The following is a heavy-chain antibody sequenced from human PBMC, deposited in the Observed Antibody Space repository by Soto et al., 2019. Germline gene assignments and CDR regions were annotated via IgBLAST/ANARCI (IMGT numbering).Heavy chain of an antibody. J-gene: IGHJ4*02. CDR1: GRSITSYY. Sequence: QVVLQESGPGLVKPSETLSLTCSVSGRSITSYYWSWVRQPPGKGLEWIGYIYDNGITSQNPSLKSRVTKSADTSQNQFSLKLTSVTGADTAVYYCARTYDSNGYANEFDSWGQGILVTVPS. CDR3: ARTYDSNGYANEFDS. CDR2: IYDNGIT. D-gene: IGHD3-22*01. V-gene: IGHV4-59*12.